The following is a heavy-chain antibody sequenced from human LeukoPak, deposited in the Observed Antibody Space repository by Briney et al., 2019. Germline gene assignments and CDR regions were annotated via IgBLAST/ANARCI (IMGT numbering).Heavy chain of an antibody. J-gene: IGHJ6*02. D-gene: IGHD3-3*01. V-gene: IGHV3-48*02. CDR1: GFTFSTHS. Sequence: GGSLRLSCAASGFTFSTHSMNWVRQAPGKGLEWISLISSSSSTKYHADSVKGRFTISRDNAKNSLYLQMNSLTDEDTAVYYCARDGVAMDVWGRGTTVTVSS. CDR3: ARDGVAMDV. CDR2: ISSSSSTK.